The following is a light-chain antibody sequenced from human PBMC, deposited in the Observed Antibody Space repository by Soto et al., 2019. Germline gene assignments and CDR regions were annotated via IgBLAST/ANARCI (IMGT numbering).Light chain of an antibody. Sequence: EIVLTQSPATLSLSPGERVTLSCRASQSVGSYLAWYQQKPGQAPRLLIYGASNRATGIPARFSGSGSGTDFSLTISSLESEDFAVYYCQHRGKWPRTFGQGTKRAIK. CDR1: QSVGSY. CDR3: QHRGKWPRT. V-gene: IGKV3-11*01. J-gene: IGKJ2*01. CDR2: GAS.